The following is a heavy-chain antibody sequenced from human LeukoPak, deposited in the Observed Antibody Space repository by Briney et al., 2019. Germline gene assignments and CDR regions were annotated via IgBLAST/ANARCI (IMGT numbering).Heavy chain of an antibody. D-gene: IGHD2-15*01. CDR3: ARDLTDVFVATHNWFDP. V-gene: IGHV1-2*02. CDR1: GYTFTGYY. Sequence: GASVKVSCKASGYTFTGYYMHRVRQAPGQGLEWMGWINPNSGGTNYAQKFQGRVTMTRDTSISTAYMELSRLRSDDTAVYYCARDLTDVFVATHNWFDPWGQGTLVTVSS. CDR2: INPNSGGT. J-gene: IGHJ5*02.